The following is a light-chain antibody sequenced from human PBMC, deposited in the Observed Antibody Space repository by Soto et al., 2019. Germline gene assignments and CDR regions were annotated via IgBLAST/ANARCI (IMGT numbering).Light chain of an antibody. V-gene: IGLV1-40*01. J-gene: IGLJ2*01. Sequence: QSVLTQPPSVSGAPGQRVTISCTGSSSNIGAGYEVHWYQQLPGTAPKLVIYVNNNRPSGVPDRFSASKSGTSASLAITGLQAEDEADYYCQSYDSSLSGHVIFGGGTKVTVL. CDR3: QSYDSSLSGHVI. CDR1: SSNIGAGYE. CDR2: VNN.